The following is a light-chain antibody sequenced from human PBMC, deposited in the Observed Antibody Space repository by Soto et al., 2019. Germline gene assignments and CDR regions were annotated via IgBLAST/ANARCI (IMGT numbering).Light chain of an antibody. Sequence: QSVLTQPASVSGSPGQSITISCTGTSSDVGGYKYVSWYQQHPGKAPKLMIYEVSHRPSGVSNRFSGSKSGNTASLTISGLQAEDEADYYCSSYTRSSKVVFGGGTKLTDL. V-gene: IGLV2-14*01. CDR2: EVS. CDR3: SSYTRSSKVV. CDR1: SSDVGGYKY. J-gene: IGLJ2*01.